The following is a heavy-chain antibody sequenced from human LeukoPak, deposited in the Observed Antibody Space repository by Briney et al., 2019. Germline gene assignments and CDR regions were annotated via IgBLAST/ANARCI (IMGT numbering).Heavy chain of an antibody. Sequence: SETLSLTCTVSGGSISSGSYYWSWIRQPAGKGLEWIGRIYTSGSTNYNSSLKSRVTISVDTSKNQFSLKLSSVTAADTAVYYCAAYSSSSPGGAFDIWGQGTMVTVSS. CDR2: IYTSGST. CDR3: AAYSSSSPGGAFDI. D-gene: IGHD6-6*01. V-gene: IGHV4-61*02. CDR1: GGSISSGSYY. J-gene: IGHJ3*02.